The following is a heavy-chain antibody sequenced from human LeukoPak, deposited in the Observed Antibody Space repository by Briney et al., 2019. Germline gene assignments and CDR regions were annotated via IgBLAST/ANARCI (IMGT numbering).Heavy chain of an antibody. Sequence: SETLSLTCAVYGGSFSGYYWSWIRQPPGKGLEWIGEINHSGSTNYNPSLKSRVTISVDTSKNQFSLKLSSVTAADTAVYYCARDSTVVVPVDAFDIWGQGTMVTVSS. D-gene: IGHD2-2*01. CDR2: INHSGST. CDR3: ARDSTVVVPVDAFDI. CDR1: GGSFSGYY. V-gene: IGHV4-34*01. J-gene: IGHJ3*02.